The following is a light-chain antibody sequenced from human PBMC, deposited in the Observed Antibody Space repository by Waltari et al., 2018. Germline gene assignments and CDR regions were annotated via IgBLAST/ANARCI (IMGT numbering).Light chain of an antibody. V-gene: IGKV1-39*01. J-gene: IGKJ4*01. CDR1: QSISSY. CDR2: AAS. CDR3: QQSYSTPPG. Sequence: DIQMTQSPSSLSASVGDRVTITCRASQSISSYLNWYQQKPGRAPKLLIYAASSLQSGVPSRFSSSGSGTDVTLTISRLQPEDFATYDCQQSYSTPPGFGGGTKVEIK.